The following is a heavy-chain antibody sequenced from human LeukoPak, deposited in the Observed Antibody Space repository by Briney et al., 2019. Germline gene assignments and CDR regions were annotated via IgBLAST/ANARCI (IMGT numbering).Heavy chain of an antibody. CDR2: ISAYNGNT. CDR1: GYTFTSYG. J-gene: IGHJ4*02. V-gene: IGHV1-18*01. CDR3: AREGNWNEEGTYDY. D-gene: IGHD1-1*01. Sequence: ASVKVSCKASGYTFTSYGISWVRQAPGQGLEWMGWISAYNGNTNYAQKLQGRGTMTTDTSTSKAYMELRSLRSDDTAVYYCAREGNWNEEGTYDYWGQGTLVTVSS.